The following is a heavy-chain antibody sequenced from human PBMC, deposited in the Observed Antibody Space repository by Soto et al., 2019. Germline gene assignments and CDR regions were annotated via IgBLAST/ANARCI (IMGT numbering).Heavy chain of an antibody. CDR3: ATRGSYYNYFDY. D-gene: IGHD1-26*01. Sequence: PSETLSLTCAVSGGSISSGSYYWSWIRQPPGKGLEWIGYIYYSGSTNYNPSLKSRVTISVDTSKNQFSLKLSSVTAADTAVYYCATRGSYYNYFDYWGQGTLVTVS. CDR2: IYYSGST. J-gene: IGHJ4*02. CDR1: GGSISSGSYY. V-gene: IGHV4-61*01.